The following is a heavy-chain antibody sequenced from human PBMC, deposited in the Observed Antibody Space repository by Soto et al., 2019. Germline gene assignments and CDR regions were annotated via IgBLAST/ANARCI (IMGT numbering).Heavy chain of an antibody. CDR1: GFTFNNYG. CDR2: ISGSGAGT. Sequence: EVQLLESGGGLVQPGGSLRLSCAASGFTFNNYGMNWVRQAPGKGLEWVSSISGSGAGTYFADSVKGRFTISRDNSKNTLYLQMDSLRAEDTAVYHCAKSLGSGSSFPFDFWGQGTLVTVSS. J-gene: IGHJ4*01. D-gene: IGHD3-10*01. CDR3: AKSLGSGSSFPFDF. V-gene: IGHV3-23*01.